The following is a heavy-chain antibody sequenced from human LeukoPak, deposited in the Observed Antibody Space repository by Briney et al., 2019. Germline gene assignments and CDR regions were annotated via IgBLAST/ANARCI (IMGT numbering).Heavy chain of an antibody. D-gene: IGHD6-19*01. CDR2: FYNSGTT. V-gene: IGHV4-59*01. CDR1: GGSISSYY. CDR3: AGGSGWLRFDY. J-gene: IGHJ4*02. Sequence: SETLSLTCTVSGGSISSYYWSWIRQPPGKELEWIGCFYNSGTTNYNPSLKSRVSISVDTSKNQLSLKLSSVTAADTAINYCAGGSGWLRFDYWGQGNLVTVSS.